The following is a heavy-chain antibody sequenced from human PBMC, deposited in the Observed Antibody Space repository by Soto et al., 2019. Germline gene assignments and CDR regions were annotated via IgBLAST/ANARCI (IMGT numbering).Heavy chain of an antibody. CDR2: IFSNDEK. J-gene: IGHJ5*02. CDR3: ARIRVGRQLGGFDP. Sequence: QVTLKESGPVLVKPTETLTLTCTASGFSLSSAGMGVSWIRQPPGKALEWLAHIFSNDEKSYSTSLKNRLTISKDTSKSQVVLTMTNMDPVDTATYYCARIRVGRQLGGFDPWGQGILVTVSS. D-gene: IGHD3-16*01. V-gene: IGHV2-26*01. CDR1: GFSLSSAGMG.